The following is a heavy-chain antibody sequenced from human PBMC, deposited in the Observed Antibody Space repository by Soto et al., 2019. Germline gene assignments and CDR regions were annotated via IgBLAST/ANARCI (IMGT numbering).Heavy chain of an antibody. J-gene: IGHJ5*02. V-gene: IGHV3-9*01. CDR3: AKGRGYDILTGPGDP. Sequence: GGSLRPSCAASGFTFDDYAMHWVRQAPGKGLEWVSGISWNSGSIGYADSVKGRFTISRDNAKNSLYLQMNSLRAEDTALYYCAKGRGYDILTGPGDPWGQGTLVTVSS. D-gene: IGHD3-9*01. CDR1: GFTFDDYA. CDR2: ISWNSGSI.